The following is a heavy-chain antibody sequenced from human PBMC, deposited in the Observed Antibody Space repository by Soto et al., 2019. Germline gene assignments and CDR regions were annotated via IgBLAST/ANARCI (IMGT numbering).Heavy chain of an antibody. CDR2: ISWNRGSI. CDR1: GFTFDDYA. CDR3: AKELGIGGLAIFAY. J-gene: IGHJ4*02. D-gene: IGHD7-27*01. Sequence: EVQLVESGGGLVQPGRSLRLSCAASGFTFDDYAMHWVRQASGKGLAWVSGISWNRGSIGYADSVEGRFTISRDNAKNILYQQMNSLRAEDTALYYCAKELGIGGLAIFAYWGQGPLVTVSS. V-gene: IGHV3-9*01.